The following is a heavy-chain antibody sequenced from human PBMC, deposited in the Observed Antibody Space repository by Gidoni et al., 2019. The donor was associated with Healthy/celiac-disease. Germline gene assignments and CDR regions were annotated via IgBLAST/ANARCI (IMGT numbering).Heavy chain of an antibody. CDR1: GFTFRSYS. J-gene: IGHJ6*02. Sequence: EVQLVESGGGLVKPGGSLRLSCAASGFTFRSYSMNWVRQAPGKGLEWVSSISSSSSYIYYADSVKGRFTISRDNAKNSLYLQMNSLRAEDTAVYYCARDRLEVLWFREYAWDGMDVWGQGTTVTVSS. D-gene: IGHD3-10*01. CDR2: ISSSSSYI. V-gene: IGHV3-21*01. CDR3: ARDRLEVLWFREYAWDGMDV.